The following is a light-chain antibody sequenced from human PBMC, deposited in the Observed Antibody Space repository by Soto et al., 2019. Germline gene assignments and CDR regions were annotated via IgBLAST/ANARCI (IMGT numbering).Light chain of an antibody. CDR2: DAS. CDR1: QYVSSF. CDR3: QQYGSSPSWP. Sequence: IVLKQSPATLSLSQGERATLSCRASQYVSSFLAWYQQKAGQAPRLLIYDASHRATGIPARFSGSGYGTDFTLTINSLAPEDLAVYYCQQYGSSPSWPFGQGTKVDVK. V-gene: IGKV3-11*01. J-gene: IGKJ1*01.